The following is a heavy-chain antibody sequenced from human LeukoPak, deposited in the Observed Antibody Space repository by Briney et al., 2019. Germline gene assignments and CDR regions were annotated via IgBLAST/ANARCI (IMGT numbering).Heavy chain of an antibody. Sequence: PSETLSLTCTVSGYSISSGYSWGWIRQPPGKGLEWIGYIYHSGSTYYNPSLKSRVTISVDRSKNQFSLKLSSVTAADTAVYYCARDSNPFAVAARGYFDLWGRGTLVTVSS. CDR3: ARDSNPFAVAARGYFDL. D-gene: IGHD6-19*01. CDR1: GYSISSGYS. J-gene: IGHJ2*01. CDR2: IYHSGST. V-gene: IGHV4-38-2*02.